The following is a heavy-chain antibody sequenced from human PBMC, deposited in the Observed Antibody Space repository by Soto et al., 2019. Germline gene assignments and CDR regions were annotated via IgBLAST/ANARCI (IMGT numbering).Heavy chain of an antibody. CDR3: ARGYYGSGRQALAF. Sequence: APGQRLEWMGWINAGNGDTDYSQNFQGRVTITRDTSASTAYMELSSLRSEDTAVYYCARGYYGSGRQALAFWGQGTLVTVSS. D-gene: IGHD3-10*01. J-gene: IGHJ4*02. CDR2: INAGNGDT. V-gene: IGHV1-3*01.